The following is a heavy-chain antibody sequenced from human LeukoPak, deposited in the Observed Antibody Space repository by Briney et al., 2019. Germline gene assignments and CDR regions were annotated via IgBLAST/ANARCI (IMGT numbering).Heavy chain of an antibody. J-gene: IGHJ4*02. CDR3: SRQVVGNDY. CDR1: GESSFSSYY. Sequence: TSETLSLTCAVYGESSFSSYYWSWIRQTPGGALEWIGEINHSGYTNYNLSLKSRVTLSIDTSKNQFPLRLNSVTAADTAVYYCSRQVVGNDYWGQGTLVTVYS. D-gene: IGHD3-22*01. V-gene: IGHV4-34*01. CDR2: INHSGYT.